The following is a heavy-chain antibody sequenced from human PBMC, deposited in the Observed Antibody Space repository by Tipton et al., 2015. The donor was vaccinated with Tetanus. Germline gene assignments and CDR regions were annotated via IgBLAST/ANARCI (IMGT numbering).Heavy chain of an antibody. CDR1: GASFSDYY. V-gene: IGHV4-34*01. CDR3: ARSADNWFDP. Sequence: LRLSCAVYGASFSDYYWSWIRQAPGKGLEWIGEINHSGNTNHNPSLKSRVTLSVDKSKNQFSLKLTSVTAADSAVYFCARSADNWFDPWGPGILVTVSS. CDR2: INHSGNT. J-gene: IGHJ5*02.